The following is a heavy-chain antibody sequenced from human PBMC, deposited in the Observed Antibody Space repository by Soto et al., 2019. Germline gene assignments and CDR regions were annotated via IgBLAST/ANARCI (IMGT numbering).Heavy chain of an antibody. D-gene: IGHD5-12*01. J-gene: IGHJ5*02. CDR1: GGTFSSYT. Sequence: QVQLVQSGAEVKKPGSSVKVSCKASGGTFSSYTISWVRQAPGQGLEWMGRIIPILGIANYAQKFQGRVTITADKSTSTAYMELSRLRSEDTAVYYCARDGSSGYDYPGLYNWFDPWGQGTLVTVSS. V-gene: IGHV1-69*08. CDR2: IIPILGIA. CDR3: ARDGSSGYDYPGLYNWFDP.